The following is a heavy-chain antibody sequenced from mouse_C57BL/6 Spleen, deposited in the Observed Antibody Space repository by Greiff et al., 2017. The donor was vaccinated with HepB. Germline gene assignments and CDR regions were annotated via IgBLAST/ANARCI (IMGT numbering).Heavy chain of an antibody. J-gene: IGHJ4*01. Sequence: EVMLVESGGGLVQPGGSLKLSCAASGFTFSDYYMYWVRQTPEKRLEWVAYISNGGGSTYYPDTVKGRFTISRDNAKNTLYLQMSRLKSEDTAMYYCASTIYYGYDGYAMDYWGQGTSVTVSS. CDR3: ASTIYYGYDGYAMDY. CDR2: ISNGGGST. CDR1: GFTFSDYY. D-gene: IGHD2-2*01. V-gene: IGHV5-12*01.